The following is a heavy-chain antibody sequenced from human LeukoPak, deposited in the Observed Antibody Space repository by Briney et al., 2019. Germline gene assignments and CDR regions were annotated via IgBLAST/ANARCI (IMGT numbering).Heavy chain of an antibody. Sequence: PGGSLRLSCAASGFTFTTYAMNWVRQSPGKGLEWVSVIAASGDRTFYADSVKGRFTISRDNSKGTLYLQMNSLRAEDTALYYCTKGLEGHAVNIRFPFDFWGQGTLVTVSS. CDR3: TKGLEGHAVNIRFPFDF. CDR1: GFTFTTYA. J-gene: IGHJ3*01. V-gene: IGHV3-23*01. D-gene: IGHD3-16*01. CDR2: IAASGDRT.